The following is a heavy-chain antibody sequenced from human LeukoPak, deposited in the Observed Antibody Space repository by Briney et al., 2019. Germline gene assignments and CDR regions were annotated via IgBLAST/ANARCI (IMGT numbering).Heavy chain of an antibody. CDR3: ARRFPAFWSGYFWFDP. V-gene: IGHV4-39*01. D-gene: IGHD3-3*01. CDR1: GGSISSSSYY. CDR2: IYYSGST. J-gene: IGHJ5*02. Sequence: KPSETLSLTCTVSGGSISSSSYYWGRIRQPPGKGLEWIGSIYYSGSTYYNPSLKSRVTISVDTSKNQFSLKLSSVTAADTAVYYCARRFPAFWSGYFWFDPWGQGTLVTVSS.